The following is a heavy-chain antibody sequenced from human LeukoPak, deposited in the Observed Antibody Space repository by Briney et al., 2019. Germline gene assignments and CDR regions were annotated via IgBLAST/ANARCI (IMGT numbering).Heavy chain of an antibody. CDR2: IYSGGNT. J-gene: IGHJ4*02. CDR3: ARGFDSRFFDK. D-gene: IGHD3-22*01. CDR1: GFIVSNTY. Sequence: GGSLRLSCAASGFIVSNTYMTWVRQAPGRGLEWVSVIYSGGNTYYADSVKGRFTISRDNAKNSLYLQMNSLRAEDTAVYFCARGFDSRFFDKWGQGTLVTVSS. V-gene: IGHV3-53*01.